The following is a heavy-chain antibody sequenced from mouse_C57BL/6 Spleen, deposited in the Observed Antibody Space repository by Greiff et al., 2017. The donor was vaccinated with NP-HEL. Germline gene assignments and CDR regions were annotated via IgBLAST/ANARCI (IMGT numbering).Heavy chain of an antibody. J-gene: IGHJ1*03. Sequence: EVKLQESGPGLVKPSQSLSLTCSVTGYSITSGYYWNWIRQFPGNKLEWMGYISYDGSNNYNPSLKNRISITRDTSKNQFFLKLNSVTTEDTATYYCARDLENYGYFDVWGTGTTVTVSS. V-gene: IGHV3-6*01. CDR1: GYSITSGYY. CDR3: ARDLENYGYFDV. CDR2: ISYDGSN.